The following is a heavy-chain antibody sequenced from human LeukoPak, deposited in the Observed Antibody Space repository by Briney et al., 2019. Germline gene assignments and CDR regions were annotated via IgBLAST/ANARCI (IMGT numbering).Heavy chain of an antibody. J-gene: IGHJ3*02. CDR1: GGSISCSSYY. V-gene: IGHV4-39*01. Sequence: SETLSLTCTVSGGSISCSSYYWGWIRQPPGKGLEWIGSIYYSGSTYYNPSLKSRVTISVDTSKNQFSLKLSSVTAADTAVYYCARQPSDAFDIWGQGTMVTVSS. CDR2: IYYSGST. CDR3: ARQPSDAFDI.